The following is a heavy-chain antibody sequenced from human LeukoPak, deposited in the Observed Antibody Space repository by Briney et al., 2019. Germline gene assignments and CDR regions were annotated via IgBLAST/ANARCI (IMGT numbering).Heavy chain of an antibody. V-gene: IGHV3-30*02. J-gene: IGHJ4*02. CDR2: IRSDGSDK. D-gene: IGHD1-26*01. CDR1: GFTFTSYG. CDR3: AKDLSGSYYRDY. Sequence: GGSLRLSCAAPGFTFTSYGMHWVRQAPGKGLEWVAFIRSDGSDKYYADSAKGRFTISRDNSKNTLYLQMNSLRAEDTAVYYCAKDLSGSYYRDYWGQGTLVTVSS.